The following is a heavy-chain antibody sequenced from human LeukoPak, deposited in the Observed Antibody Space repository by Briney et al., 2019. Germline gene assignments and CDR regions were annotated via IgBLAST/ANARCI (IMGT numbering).Heavy chain of an antibody. Sequence: ASVKVSCKASGGTFSSYAISWVRQAPGQGLEWMGRIIPILGIADYAQKFQGRVTITADKSTSTAYMELSSLRSEDTAVYYCATPTKTTAEIWGQGTMVTVSS. CDR3: ATPTKTTAEI. CDR2: IIPILGIA. D-gene: IGHD4-17*01. CDR1: GGTFSSYA. V-gene: IGHV1-69*04. J-gene: IGHJ3*02.